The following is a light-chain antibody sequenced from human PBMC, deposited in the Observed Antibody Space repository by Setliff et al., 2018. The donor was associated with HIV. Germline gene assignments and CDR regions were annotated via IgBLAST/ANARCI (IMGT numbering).Light chain of an antibody. J-gene: IGLJ3*02. CDR1: SRDVGGYNY. Sequence: QSALTQPASVSGSPGQSITISCTGTSRDVGGYNYVAWYQQHPGKAPKLIMFDVSNRPSGVSNRFSGSKSSNTASLTISGLQAEDEADYYCNSYTTRSPLGVFGRGTKVTVL. CDR2: DVS. V-gene: IGLV2-14*03. CDR3: NSYTTRSPLGV.